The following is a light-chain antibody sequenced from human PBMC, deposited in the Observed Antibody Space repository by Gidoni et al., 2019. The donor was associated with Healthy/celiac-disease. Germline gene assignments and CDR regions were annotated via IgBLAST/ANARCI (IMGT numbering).Light chain of an antibody. J-gene: IGKJ5*01. CDR1: QSISSY. Sequence: DIQMTQSPSSLSASAGDRVTITCRASQSISSYLNWYQQKPGKAPKLLIYAASSLQSGVPSRFSGSGSGTDFTITISRLQPEDFATYYCQQSYSTPTFGQGTRLEIK. CDR2: AAS. V-gene: IGKV1-39*01. CDR3: QQSYSTPT.